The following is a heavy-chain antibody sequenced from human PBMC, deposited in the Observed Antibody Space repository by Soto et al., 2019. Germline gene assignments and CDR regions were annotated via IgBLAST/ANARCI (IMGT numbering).Heavy chain of an antibody. CDR3: ARSIVGATTLVY. CDR1: GGSISSYY. V-gene: IGHV4-59*01. CDR2: IYYSGNT. Sequence: QVQLQESGPGLVKPSETLSLTCTVSGGSISSYYWSWIRQPPGKGLEWIGYIYYSGNTNYTPSLKSRVTISVDTSKNQSSLKLSSVTAAVTAVYYCARSIVGATTLVYWGQGTLVTVSS. D-gene: IGHD1-26*01. J-gene: IGHJ4*02.